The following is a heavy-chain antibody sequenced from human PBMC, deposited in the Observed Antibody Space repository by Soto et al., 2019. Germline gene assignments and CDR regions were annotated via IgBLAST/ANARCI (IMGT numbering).Heavy chain of an antibody. D-gene: IGHD6-19*01. CDR2: ISGSGGST. J-gene: IGHJ4*02. CDR1: GFTFSSYA. Sequence: GGSLRLSCAASGFTFSSYAMSWVRQAPGKGLEWVSAISGSGGSTYYADSVKGRFTISRDNSKNTLYLQMNSLRAEDTAVYYCAKDLTHREYSVAGKVRPGYFDYWGQGTLVTVSS. V-gene: IGHV3-23*01. CDR3: AKDLTHREYSVAGKVRPGYFDY.